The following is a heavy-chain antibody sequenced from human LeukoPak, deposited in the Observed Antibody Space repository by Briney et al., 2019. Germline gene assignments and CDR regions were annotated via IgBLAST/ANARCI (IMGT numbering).Heavy chain of an antibody. CDR3: ARYSSGWYPEHY. D-gene: IGHD6-19*01. CDR1: GGSFSGYY. V-gene: IGHV4-34*01. CDR2: INHSGST. J-gene: IGHJ4*02. Sequence: SETLSLTCAVYGGSFSGYYWSWIRQPPGKGLEWIGEINHSGSTNYNPSLKSRVTTSVDTSKNQFSLKLSSVTAADTAVYYCARYSSGWYPEHYWGQGTLVTVSS.